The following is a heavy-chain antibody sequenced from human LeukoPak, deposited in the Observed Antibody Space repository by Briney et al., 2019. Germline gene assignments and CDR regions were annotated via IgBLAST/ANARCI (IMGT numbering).Heavy chain of an antibody. CDR1: GFSLSTSGVG. D-gene: IGHD3-10*01. CDR2: IYWDDDK. J-gene: IGHJ4*02. CDR3: AHVQTNLITMVRGAIRVWYYFDY. Sequence: SGPTLVKPTQTLTLTCTFSGFSLSTSGVGVGWIRQPPGKALEWLALIYWDDDKRYSPSLKSRLTITKDTSKNQVVLTMTNMDPVDTATYYCAHVQTNLITMVRGAIRVWYYFDYWGQGTLVTVSS. V-gene: IGHV2-5*02.